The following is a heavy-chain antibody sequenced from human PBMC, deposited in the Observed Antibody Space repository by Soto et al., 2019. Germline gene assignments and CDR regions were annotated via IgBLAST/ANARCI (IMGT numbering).Heavy chain of an antibody. Sequence: QVQLVESGGGVVQPGGSLRLSCAASGFTFSSYAMHWVRQAPGKGLEWVAVISYDGSNKYYADSVKGRFTISRDNSKNTLYLQMNSLRAEDTAVYYCARDLTIFYGMDVWGQGTTVTVSS. J-gene: IGHJ6*02. V-gene: IGHV3-30-3*01. D-gene: IGHD3-3*01. CDR2: ISYDGSNK. CDR1: GFTFSSYA. CDR3: ARDLTIFYGMDV.